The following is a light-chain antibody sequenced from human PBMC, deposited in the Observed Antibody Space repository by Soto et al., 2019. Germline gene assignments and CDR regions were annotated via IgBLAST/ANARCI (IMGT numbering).Light chain of an antibody. CDR3: QQYNTWYS. V-gene: IGKV1-5*01. Sequence: DIQMTQSPSTLSASLGDRVTITCRASQTISQWLAWYQQKPGKAPKLLIYDASSLETGVPSRFSGSGSGTEFALTISSQQPDDFATYYCQQYNTWYSFGQGTKLEVK. CDR1: QTISQW. CDR2: DAS. J-gene: IGKJ2*03.